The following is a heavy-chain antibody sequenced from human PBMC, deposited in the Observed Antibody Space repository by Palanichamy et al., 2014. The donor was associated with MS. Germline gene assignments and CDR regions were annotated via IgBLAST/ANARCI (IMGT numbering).Heavy chain of an antibody. D-gene: IGHD2-2*02. CDR2: IIPLFGTK. CDR1: GGTFTSYS. CDR3: ATSQYQMQYVAFDM. V-gene: IGHV1-69*01. Sequence: QVQLVQSGAEVEKPGSSVKVSCKASGGTFTSYSFSWVRQAPGRGLEWMGGIIPLFGTKKYAQKFQGRVTIIADESTSTVYMELSSLRAEGTAVYYCATSQYQMQYVAFDMWGQGTMVTVSS. J-gene: IGHJ3*02.